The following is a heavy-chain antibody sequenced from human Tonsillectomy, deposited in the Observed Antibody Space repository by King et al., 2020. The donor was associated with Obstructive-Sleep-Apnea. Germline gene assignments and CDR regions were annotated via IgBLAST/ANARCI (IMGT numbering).Heavy chain of an antibody. J-gene: IGHJ4*02. CDR3: AKDPRYYDIFTGYEDH. CDR1: GFTFSSYG. CDR2: ISYDGSNK. Sequence: VQLVESGGGVVQPGRSLRLSCAASGFTFSSYGMHWVRQAPGKGLEWVAVISYDGSNKYYADSVKGRFTISRDNSKNTLYLQMNSLRAEDTAVYYCAKDPRYYDIFTGYEDHWRQGTLVTVPS. D-gene: IGHD3-9*01. V-gene: IGHV3-30*18.